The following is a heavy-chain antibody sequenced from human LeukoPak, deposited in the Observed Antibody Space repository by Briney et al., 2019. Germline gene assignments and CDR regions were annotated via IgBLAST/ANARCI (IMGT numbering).Heavy chain of an antibody. D-gene: IGHD6-6*01. J-gene: IGHJ6*03. CDR2: INHSGST. CDR1: GGSFSAYY. Sequence: SETLSLTCAVYGGSFSAYYWSWIRQPPGKGLEWTGEINHSGSTNYNPSLKSRVTISVDTSKNQFSLKLSSVTAADTAVYYCARGMVAARLYSYYYMDVWGKGTTVTVSS. V-gene: IGHV4-34*01. CDR3: ARGMVAARLYSYYYMDV.